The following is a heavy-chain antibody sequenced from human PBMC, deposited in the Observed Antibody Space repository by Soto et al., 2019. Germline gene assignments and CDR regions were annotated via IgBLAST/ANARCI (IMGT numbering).Heavy chain of an antibody. CDR3: ARLGWELLSGRRYFDF. J-gene: IGHJ4*02. Sequence: QVLLVQSGSEVKKPGASVKAACQTSGYTFSDFALTWVRQAPDKGREWLGWISPYTGKTNYAQRVHDRVALTTDKPTSTTYLELRSLTSDDTAVYYCARLGWELLSGRRYFDFWGQGTLVTVSS. V-gene: IGHV1-18*04. CDR1: GYTFSDFA. D-gene: IGHD1-26*01. CDR2: ISPYTGKT.